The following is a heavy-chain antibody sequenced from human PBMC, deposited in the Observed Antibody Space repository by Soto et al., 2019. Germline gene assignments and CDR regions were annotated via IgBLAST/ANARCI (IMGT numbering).Heavy chain of an antibody. CDR2: ISYDGSNK. CDR3: ARECYATHNAAAGLPFDY. V-gene: IGHV3-30-3*01. D-gene: IGHD6-13*01. J-gene: IGHJ4*02. Sequence: GGSLRLSCAASGFTFSSYAMHWVRQAPGKGLEWVAVISYDGSNKYYADSVKGRFTISRDNSKNTLYLQMNSLRAEDTAVYYCARECYATHNAAAGLPFDYWGQGTLVTVSS. CDR1: GFTFSSYA.